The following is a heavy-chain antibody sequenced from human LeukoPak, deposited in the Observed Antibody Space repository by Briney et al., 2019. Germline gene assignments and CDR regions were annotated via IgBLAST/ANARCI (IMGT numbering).Heavy chain of an antibody. CDR3: ARRTRYYYGSGVYYYYYMDV. CDR1: GYTFTSYD. J-gene: IGHJ6*03. CDR2: MNPNSGNT. V-gene: IGHV1-8*01. D-gene: IGHD3-10*01. Sequence: GASVKVSCKASGYTFTSYDINWVRQATGQGLEWMGWMNPNSGNTGYAQKFQGRVTMTRNTSISTAYMELSSLRSEDTAVYYCARRTRYYYGSGVYYYYYMDVWGKGTTVTISS.